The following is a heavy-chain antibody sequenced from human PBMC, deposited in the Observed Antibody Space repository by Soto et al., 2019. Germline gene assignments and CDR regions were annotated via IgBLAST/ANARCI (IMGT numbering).Heavy chain of an antibody. V-gene: IGHV3-74*01. CDR3: SNGGSSLNFYS. D-gene: IGHD6-6*01. CDR1: GFTFRSYW. CDR2: INSDGSST. J-gene: IGHJ4*01. Sequence: PGGSLRLSCAASGFTFRSYWMQWVRQAPGKGLVWVSWINSDGSSTSYADSVKGRFTISRDNAKNTLYLQMNSLRAEDTAVYYCSNGGSSLNFYSRAQRTLVTVSS.